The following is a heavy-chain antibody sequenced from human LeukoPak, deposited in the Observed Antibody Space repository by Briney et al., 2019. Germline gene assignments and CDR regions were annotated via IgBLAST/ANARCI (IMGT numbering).Heavy chain of an antibody. J-gene: IGHJ4*02. CDR1: GGSFSGYY. CDR2: IYYSGRT. Sequence: SETLSLTCAVYGGSFSGYYWSWIRQPPGKGLEWIGSIYYSGRTYYNSSLKSRVTISVDTSKNQFSLKVTSVTAADTAVYYCASAYYDILGGHFDYWGQGTLVTVSS. V-gene: IGHV4-34*01. CDR3: ASAYYDILGGHFDY. D-gene: IGHD3-9*01.